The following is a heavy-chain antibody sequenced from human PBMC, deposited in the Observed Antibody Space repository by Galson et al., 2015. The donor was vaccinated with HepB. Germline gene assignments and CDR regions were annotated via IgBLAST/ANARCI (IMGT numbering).Heavy chain of an antibody. D-gene: IGHD7-27*01. CDR1: GDSVSSNTVG. CDR2: TYYRSKWSN. V-gene: IGHV6-1*01. CDR3: AKSIHLGRGFDS. J-gene: IGHJ4*02. Sequence: CAISGDSVSSNTVGWNWIRRSPSRGLEWLGRTYYRSKWSNDYAVSVKSRITINPDTSKNQFSLQLNSVTPEDTAVYYCAKSIHLGRGFDSWGQGTLVTVSS.